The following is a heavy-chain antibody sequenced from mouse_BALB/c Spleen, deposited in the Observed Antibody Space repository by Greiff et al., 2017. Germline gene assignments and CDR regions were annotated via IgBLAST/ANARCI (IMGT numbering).Heavy chain of an antibody. CDR2: IWGDGST. CDR3: ARDGGNYVKDYAMDY. D-gene: IGHD2-1*01. V-gene: IGHV2-6-7*01. Sequence: VNLVESGPGLVAPSQSLSITCTVSGFSLTGYGVNWVRQPPGKGLEWLGMIWGDGSTDYNSALKSRLSISKDNSKSQVFLKMNSLQTDDTARYYCARDGGNYVKDYAMDYWGQGTSVTVSS. J-gene: IGHJ4*01. CDR1: GFSLTGYG.